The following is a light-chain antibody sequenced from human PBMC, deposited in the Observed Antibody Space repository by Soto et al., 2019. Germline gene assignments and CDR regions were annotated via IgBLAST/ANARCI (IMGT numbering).Light chain of an antibody. V-gene: IGKV1-5*01. CDR2: DAS. CDR1: QSISSW. CDR3: QQYNSYPYT. J-gene: IGKJ2*01. Sequence: DIQMTQSPSTLSASVGDRVTITCRASQSISSWLAWYQQKPGKAPKLLIYDASSLESGVPSRFSGSGSGTEFTLHISSLQHDDFATYSCQQYNSYPYTFGQGTKLEIK.